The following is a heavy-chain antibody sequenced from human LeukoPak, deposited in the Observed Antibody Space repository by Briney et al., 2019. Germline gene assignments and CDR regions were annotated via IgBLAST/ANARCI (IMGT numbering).Heavy chain of an antibody. CDR2: IIPILGIA. J-gene: IGHJ1*01. D-gene: IGHD2-2*01. CDR1: GGTFSSYA. Sequence: SVKVSCEASGGTFSSYAISWVRQAPGQGLEWMGRIIPILGIANYAQKFQGRVTITADKSTSTAYMELSSLRSEDTAVYYCASVSSTRFQHWGQGTLVTVSS. CDR3: ASVSSTRFQH. V-gene: IGHV1-69*04.